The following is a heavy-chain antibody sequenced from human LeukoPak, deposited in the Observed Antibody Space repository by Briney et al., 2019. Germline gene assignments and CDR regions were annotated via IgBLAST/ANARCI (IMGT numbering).Heavy chain of an antibody. CDR2: IYYSGST. CDR1: GGSISSSSYY. CDR3: ARRDPWYYFDY. J-gene: IGHJ4*02. Sequence: PSETLSLTCTVSGGSISSSSYYWGWIRQPPGKGLEWIGSIYYSGSTYYYPSLKSRVTISVDTSKNQFSLKLSSVTAADTAVYYCARRDPWYYFDYWGQGTLVTVSS. V-gene: IGHV4-39*01.